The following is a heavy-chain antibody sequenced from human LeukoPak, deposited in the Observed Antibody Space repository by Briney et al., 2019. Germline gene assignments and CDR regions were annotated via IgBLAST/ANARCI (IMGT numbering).Heavy chain of an antibody. CDR2: IYYSGSI. V-gene: IGHV4-59*01. Sequence: SETLSLTCAVYGGAFSGYYWSWIRQPPGKGLEWIGDIYYSGSIKYNPSLKSRVTMSVDTSKNQFSLKLSSVTAADTAIYYCARENPSGYYNRPIDYWGQGTLVTVSS. D-gene: IGHD3-22*01. CDR1: GGAFSGYY. CDR3: ARENPSGYYNRPIDY. J-gene: IGHJ4*02.